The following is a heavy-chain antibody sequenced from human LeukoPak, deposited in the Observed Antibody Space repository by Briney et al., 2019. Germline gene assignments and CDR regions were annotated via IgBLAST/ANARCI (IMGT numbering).Heavy chain of an antibody. CDR1: NGSFSGYY. CDR3: ARSYHDFWSGRSSYYMDV. J-gene: IGHJ6*03. V-gene: IGHV4-34*01. CDR2: INHSGST. Sequence: SEALSLTCAVYNGSFSGYYWSWIRQPPGKGLEWIGEINHSGSTNYNPSLKSRVTISVDTSKNQFSLKLSSVTAADTAVYYCARSYHDFWSGRSSYYMDVWGKGTTVTVSS. D-gene: IGHD3-3*01.